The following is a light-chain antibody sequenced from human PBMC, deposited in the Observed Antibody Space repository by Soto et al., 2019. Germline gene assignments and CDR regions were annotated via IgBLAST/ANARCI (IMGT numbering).Light chain of an antibody. CDR3: QQYNKWPPIT. CDR2: GAS. CDR1: QSVSSN. Sequence: EIAMTQSPATLSVSPGERVALSCRASQSVSSNLAWYQQKPGQAPRLLIFGASTRATGIPARFSGSGSGTEFTLTISSLQSEDFAVYYCQQYNKWPPITFGQGTRLEIK. V-gene: IGKV3-15*01. J-gene: IGKJ5*01.